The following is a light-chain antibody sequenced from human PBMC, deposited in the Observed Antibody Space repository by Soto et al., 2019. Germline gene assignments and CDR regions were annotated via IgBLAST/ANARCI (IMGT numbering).Light chain of an antibody. CDR3: SSYTTSSTVV. V-gene: IGLV2-14*01. CDR2: EVS. Sequence: QSVLTQPASVSGSPGQSITISCTGTSSDVGRYNYVSWYQQRPGKAPKLMIYEVSNRPSGVSNRFSGSKSGNTASPTISGLQAEDEADYYCSSYTTSSTVVFGGGTKLTVL. J-gene: IGLJ2*01. CDR1: SSDVGRYNY.